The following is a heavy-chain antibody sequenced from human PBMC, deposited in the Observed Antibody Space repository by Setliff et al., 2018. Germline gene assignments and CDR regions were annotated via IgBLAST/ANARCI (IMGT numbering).Heavy chain of an antibody. D-gene: IGHD6-13*01. Sequence: PGGSLRLSCAASGFTFSSFAMTWVRQAPGWGLEWVSIISSDGGSIYYADSVKGRFTISRDNSNNTLYLQMSSLRAEDTAVYYCAKCSSWHGHYPHFNYWGQGTLVTVSS. V-gene: IGHV3-23*03. CDR1: GFTFSSFA. J-gene: IGHJ4*02. CDR2: ISSDGGSI. CDR3: AKCSSWHGHYPHFNY.